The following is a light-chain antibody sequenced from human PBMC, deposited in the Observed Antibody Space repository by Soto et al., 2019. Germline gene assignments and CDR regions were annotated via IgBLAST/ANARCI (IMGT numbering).Light chain of an antibody. Sequence: EIQMSQSPSSLAASVGDRATMTCRASQNINIYLNWYQQKPGNAPKLLIYAASKLQSGVSSRFSGSASGTDFTLTISSLQPEDFGTYYCQQTDSPPSFGGGTKVDIK. CDR1: QNINIY. CDR2: AAS. V-gene: IGKV1-39*01. CDR3: QQTDSPPS. J-gene: IGKJ4*01.